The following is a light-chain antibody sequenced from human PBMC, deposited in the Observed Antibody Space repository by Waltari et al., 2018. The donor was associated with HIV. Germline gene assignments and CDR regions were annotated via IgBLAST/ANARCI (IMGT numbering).Light chain of an antibody. CDR1: SSDVGGYQY. CDR2: DVS. CDR3: SSYTSTTTLVV. J-gene: IGLJ3*02. V-gene: IGLV2-14*03. Sequence: QSALTQPASVSGSPGQSITISCTGPSSDVGGYQYVSWHQQHPGKAPKLMIFDVSNRPSGVSNRFSGSKSGNTASLTISGLQAEDEAHYFCSSYTSTTTLVVFGGGTKLTVL.